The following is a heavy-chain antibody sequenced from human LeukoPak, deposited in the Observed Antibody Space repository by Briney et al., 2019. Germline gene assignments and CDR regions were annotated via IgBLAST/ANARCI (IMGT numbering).Heavy chain of an antibody. D-gene: IGHD3-10*01. CDR3: ARDRAYAFDT. CDR2: INIISSEI. V-gene: IGHV3-48*02. J-gene: IGHJ3*02. Sequence: GGSLRLSCAASGFTFSSYSMNWVRQAPGKGLEWVSYINIISSEIYYGDSVKGRFTISTDNAKNSVYLQMNSLRDEDTAMYYCARDRAYAFDTWGQGTMVTVSS. CDR1: GFTFSSYS.